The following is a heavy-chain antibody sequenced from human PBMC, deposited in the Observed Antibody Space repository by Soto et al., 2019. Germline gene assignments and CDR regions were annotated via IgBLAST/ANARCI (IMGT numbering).Heavy chain of an antibody. J-gene: IGHJ2*01. D-gene: IGHD3-22*01. V-gene: IGHV1-46*01. CDR3: ARGPGRTYYYDSSGYWRWYFDL. CDR2: INPSGGST. Sequence: EASVKVSCKASGYTFTSYYMHWVRQAPGQGLEWMGIINPSGGSTSYAQKFQGRVTMTRDTSTSTVYMELSSLRSEDTAVYYCARGPGRTYYYDSSGYWRWYFDLWGRGTLVTVSS. CDR1: GYTFTSYY.